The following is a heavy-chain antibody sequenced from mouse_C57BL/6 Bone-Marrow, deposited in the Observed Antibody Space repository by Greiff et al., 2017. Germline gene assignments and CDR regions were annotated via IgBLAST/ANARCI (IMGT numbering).Heavy chain of an antibody. J-gene: IGHJ1*03. CDR1: GYTFTSYW. Sequence: VQLQQPGAELVKPGASVKMSCKASGYTFTSYWITWVKPRPGQGLEWIGDIYPGSGSTNYNEKFKSKATLTVDTSSSTAYMQLSSLTSEDSAVDNCARGDYYGSSYWYFDVWGTGTTVTVSS. CDR3: ARGDYYGSSYWYFDV. V-gene: IGHV1-55*01. CDR2: IYPGSGST. D-gene: IGHD1-1*01.